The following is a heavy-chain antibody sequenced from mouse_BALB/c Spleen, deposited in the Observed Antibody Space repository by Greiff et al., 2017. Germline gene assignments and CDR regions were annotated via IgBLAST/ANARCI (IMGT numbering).Heavy chain of an antibody. D-gene: IGHD2-10*02. V-gene: IGHV1-87*01. Sequence: VHLVESGAELARPGASVKLSCKASGYTFTSYWMQWVKQRPGQGLEWIGAIYPGDGDTRYTQKFKGKATLTADKSSSTAYMQLSSLASEDSAVYYCARIMEYGFAYWGQGTLVTVSA. CDR3: ARIMEYGFAY. J-gene: IGHJ3*01. CDR2: IYPGDGDT. CDR1: GYTFTSYW.